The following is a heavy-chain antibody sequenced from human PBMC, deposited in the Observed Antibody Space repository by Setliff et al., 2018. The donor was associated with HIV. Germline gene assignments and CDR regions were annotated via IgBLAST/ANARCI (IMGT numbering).Heavy chain of an antibody. CDR1: GRSFSGYY. CDR3: ARGGLGVVGAIDY. D-gene: IGHD2-15*01. J-gene: IGHJ4*02. CDR2: IIHSGGT. V-gene: IGHV4-34*01. Sequence: SETLSLTCAVYGRSFSGYYWNWIRQPPGRGLEWIGEIIHSGGTNYNRSLKSRVTISVDTSKNQFSLNLGSVTAADTAVYYCARGGLGVVGAIDYWSQGTLVTISS.